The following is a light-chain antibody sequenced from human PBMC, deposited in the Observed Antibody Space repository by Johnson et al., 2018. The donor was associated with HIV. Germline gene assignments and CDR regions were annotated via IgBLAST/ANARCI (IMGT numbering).Light chain of an antibody. J-gene: IGLJ1*01. Sequence: QSVLTQPPSVSAAPGQKVTISCSGSSSNIGSNFVSWYQQLPGKAPKLLIYDNNKRPLGIPDRFSGSKSGTSATLGITGLQTGDEADYYCGTWDSSLSASYVFGTGTKVTVL. CDR2: DNN. CDR1: SSNIGSNF. CDR3: GTWDSSLSASYV. V-gene: IGLV1-51*01.